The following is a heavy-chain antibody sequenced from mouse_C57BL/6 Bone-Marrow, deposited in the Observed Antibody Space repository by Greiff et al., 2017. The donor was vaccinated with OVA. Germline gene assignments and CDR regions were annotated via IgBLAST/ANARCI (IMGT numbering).Heavy chain of an antibody. V-gene: IGHV14-4*01. CDR3: TTGDY. CDR2: IDPENGDT. J-gene: IGHJ2*01. CDR1: GFTFTDDY. Sequence: VQLQQSGAELVRPGASVKLSCTASGFTFTDDYMHWVKQRPEQGLEWIGWIDPENGDTEYASKFQGKATITADTSSNTAYLPLSSLTSEDTAVYYCTTGDYWGQGTTLTVSS.